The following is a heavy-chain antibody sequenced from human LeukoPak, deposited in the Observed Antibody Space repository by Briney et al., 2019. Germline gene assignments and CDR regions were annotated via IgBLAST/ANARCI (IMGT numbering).Heavy chain of an antibody. CDR2: ISSSSSTI. CDR1: GFTFSSYS. V-gene: IGHV3-48*01. J-gene: IGHJ6*02. CDR3: ARDPSLGYCSGGSCYSGVYYYYYGMDV. Sequence: QPGGSLRLSCAASGFTFSSYSMTWVRQAPGKGLEWVSYISSSSSTIYYADSVKGRFTISRDNAKNSLYLQMNSLRAEDTAVYYCARDPSLGYCSGGSCYSGVYYYYYGMDVWGQGTTVTVSS. D-gene: IGHD2-15*01.